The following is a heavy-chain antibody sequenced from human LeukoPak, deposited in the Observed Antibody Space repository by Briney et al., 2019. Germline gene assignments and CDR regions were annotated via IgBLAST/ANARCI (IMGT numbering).Heavy chain of an antibody. J-gene: IGHJ4*02. V-gene: IGHV3-53*01. D-gene: IGHD1-26*01. CDR2: IYSGGTT. Sequence: GGSLRLSCAASGFSVSGNYMNWVRQAPGKGLEWVSLIYSGGTTHYADSVKGRFTISRDNSKNTLYLQMNSLRAEDTAVYYCANGEVNSGSYWGQGTLVTVSS. CDR1: GFSVSGNY. CDR3: ANGEVNSGSY.